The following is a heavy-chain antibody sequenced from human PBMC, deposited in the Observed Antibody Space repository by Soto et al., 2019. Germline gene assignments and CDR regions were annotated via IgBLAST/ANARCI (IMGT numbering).Heavy chain of an antibody. D-gene: IGHD3-3*01. CDR1: GFTFSSYA. CDR3: AREATYYDFWSGYYPYFDY. J-gene: IGHJ4*02. Sequence: QVQLVESGGGVVQPGRSLRLSCAASGFTFSSYAMHWVRQAPGKGLEWVAVISYDGSNKYYADSVKGRFTISRDNSKNTLYLQMNSLSAEDTAVYYCAREATYYDFWSGYYPYFDYWGQGTLVTVSS. V-gene: IGHV3-30-3*01. CDR2: ISYDGSNK.